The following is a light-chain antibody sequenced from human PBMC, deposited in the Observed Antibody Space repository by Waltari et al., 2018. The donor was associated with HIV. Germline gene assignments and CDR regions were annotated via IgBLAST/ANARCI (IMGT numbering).Light chain of an antibody. CDR2: EGS. CDR3: CSYAGSFVV. J-gene: IGLJ2*01. Sequence: QSALTQPASVSGSPGQSITISCTGTSSNVGIYNLVSWYQQDPGKAPKLLIYEGSKRPSAVSNRFSGSKSGNTASLTMSELETEDEADYYCCSYAGSFVVFGGGTKLTVL. CDR1: SSNVGIYNL. V-gene: IGLV2-23*01.